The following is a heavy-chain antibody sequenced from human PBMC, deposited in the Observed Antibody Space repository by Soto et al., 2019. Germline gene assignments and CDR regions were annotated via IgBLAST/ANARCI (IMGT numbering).Heavy chain of an antibody. J-gene: IGHJ4*01. CDR2: IYYSGST. Sequence: PSETLSLTCSVSGGSTSSYYWSWIRQPPGKGLEWIGYIYYSGSTDYSPSLKSRVTMSIDTSQNQVSLKLTSVTTADTAVYYCRTLIVGGTITEYWGQGTLVTVSS. V-gene: IGHV4-59*01. CDR3: RTLIVGGTITEY. CDR1: GGSTSSYY. D-gene: IGHD2-15*01.